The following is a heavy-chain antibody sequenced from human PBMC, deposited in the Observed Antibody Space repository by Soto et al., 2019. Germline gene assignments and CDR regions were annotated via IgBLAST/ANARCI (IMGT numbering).Heavy chain of an antibody. Sequence: GGSLRLSCSASGFTFSSYAMHWVRQAPGKGLEYVSAISSNGGSTYYADSVKGRFTISRDNSKNTLYLQMSSLRAEDTAVYYCVKESGYCSGGSCYPPGYYYGMDFWGQGTTVTVSS. CDR1: GFTFSSYA. J-gene: IGHJ6*02. CDR2: ISSNGGST. D-gene: IGHD2-15*01. CDR3: VKESGYCSGGSCYPPGYYYGMDF. V-gene: IGHV3-64D*06.